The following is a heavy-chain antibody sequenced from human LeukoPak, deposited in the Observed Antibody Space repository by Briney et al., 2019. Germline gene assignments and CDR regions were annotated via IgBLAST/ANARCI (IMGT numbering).Heavy chain of an antibody. CDR1: GFTFSSYW. CDR2: IKQDGSEK. Sequence: GGSQRLSCAASGFTFSSYWMSWVRQAPGKGLEWVANIKQDGSEKYYVDSVKGRFTISRDNAKNSLYLQMNSLRAEDTAVYYCARDCSSSWFENAFDIWGQGTMVTVSS. CDR3: ARDCSSSWFENAFDI. J-gene: IGHJ3*02. D-gene: IGHD6-13*01. V-gene: IGHV3-7*01.